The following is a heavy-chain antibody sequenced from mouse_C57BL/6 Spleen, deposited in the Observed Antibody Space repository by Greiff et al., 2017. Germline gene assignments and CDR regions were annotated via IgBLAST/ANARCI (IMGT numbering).Heavy chain of an antibody. V-gene: IGHV1-85*01. CDR1: GYTFTSYD. Sequence: VKLQESGPELVKPGASVKLSCKASGYTFTSYDINWVKQRPGQGLEWIGWIYPRDGSTKYNEKFKGKATLTVDTSSSTAYMELHSLTSEDSAVYFCARRGYYGSSPSGYCDYWGQGTTLTVSS. J-gene: IGHJ2*01. CDR2: IYPRDGST. CDR3: ARRGYYGSSPSGYCDY. D-gene: IGHD1-1*01.